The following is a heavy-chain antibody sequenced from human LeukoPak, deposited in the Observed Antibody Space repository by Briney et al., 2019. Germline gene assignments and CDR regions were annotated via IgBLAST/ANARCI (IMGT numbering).Heavy chain of an antibody. D-gene: IGHD3-22*01. V-gene: IGHV3-23*01. CDR1: GFTLGSYG. CDR2: ITPNADRT. Sequence: GGSLRLSCAASGFTLGSYGMSWVRQAPGKGLEWVSFITPNADRTSYADSVEGRFTISRENPRNTLYMQMNSLRDEDTAVYYCGIMDGYCDGSGYWVQWGQGTLVTVSS. J-gene: IGHJ1*01. CDR3: GIMDGYCDGSGYWVQ.